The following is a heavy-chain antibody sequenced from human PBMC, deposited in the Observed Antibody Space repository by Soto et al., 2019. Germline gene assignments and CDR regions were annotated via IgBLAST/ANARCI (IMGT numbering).Heavy chain of an antibody. Sequence: SGTLSLTCAVSGGSISSSSYYWGWIRPPPGKGLEWIGSIYYSGSTYYNPSLKSRVTISVDTSKNQFSLKLSSVTAADTAVYYCARLGYCSGGSCYPSWFDPWGQGTLVTVSS. CDR1: GGSISSSSYY. D-gene: IGHD2-15*01. CDR2: IYYSGST. J-gene: IGHJ5*02. V-gene: IGHV4-39*01. CDR3: ARLGYCSGGSCYPSWFDP.